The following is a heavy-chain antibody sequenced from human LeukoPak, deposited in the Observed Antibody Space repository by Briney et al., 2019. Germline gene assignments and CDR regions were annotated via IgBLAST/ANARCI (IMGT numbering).Heavy chain of an antibody. CDR3: AKENYGSGPNNFDY. CDR2: IYYSGST. CDR1: GGSISSYY. J-gene: IGHJ4*02. D-gene: IGHD3-10*01. Sequence: PSETLSLTCTVSGGSISSYYWSWIRQPPGKGLEWIAYIYYSGSTNYNPSLKSRVTISVDTSKNQFSLKLSSVTAADTAVYYCAKENYGSGPNNFDYWGQGTLVTVSS. V-gene: IGHV4-59*01.